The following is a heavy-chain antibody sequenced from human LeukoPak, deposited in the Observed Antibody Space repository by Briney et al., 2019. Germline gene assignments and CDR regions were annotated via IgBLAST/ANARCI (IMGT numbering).Heavy chain of an antibody. D-gene: IGHD2-2*02. J-gene: IGHJ5*02. CDR1: GYTFTGYY. Sequence: GASVTVSCKASGYTFTGYYMHWVRQAPGQGLEWMGWINPNSGNTGYAQKFQGRVTITRNTSISTAYMELSSLRSEDTAVYYCARGSRGYCSSTSCYTGNWFDPWGQGTLVTVSS. V-gene: IGHV1-8*03. CDR3: ARGSRGYCSSTSCYTGNWFDP. CDR2: INPNSGNT.